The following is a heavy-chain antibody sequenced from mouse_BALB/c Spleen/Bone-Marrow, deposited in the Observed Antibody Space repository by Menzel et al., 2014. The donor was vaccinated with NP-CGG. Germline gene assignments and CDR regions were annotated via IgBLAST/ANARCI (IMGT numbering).Heavy chain of an antibody. CDR1: GYTFTSYW. CDR3: TRWNYYGSSYDH. CDR2: IYPGNSDT. Sequence: VQLKQSGTVLARPGASVKMSCKASGYTFTSYWMHWVKQRPGQGLEWIGAIYPGNSDTSYNQKFKGKAKLTAVTSTSTAYMELSSLTNEDSAVYYCTRWNYYGSSYDHWGQGTTLTVSS. V-gene: IGHV1-5*01. J-gene: IGHJ2*01. D-gene: IGHD1-1*01.